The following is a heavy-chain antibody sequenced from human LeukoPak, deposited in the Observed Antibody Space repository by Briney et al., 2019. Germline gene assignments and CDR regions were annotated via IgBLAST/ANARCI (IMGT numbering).Heavy chain of an antibody. CDR3: ARPDSSSWYGGDRPFDY. J-gene: IGHJ4*02. CDR2: INPNSGGT. V-gene: IGHV1-2*02. Sequence: ASVKVSCKASGYTFTGYYMHWVRQAPAQGLDWMGWINPNSGGTNYAQKFQGRVTMTRATSISTAYMELSRLRSDDTAVYYCARPDSSSWYGGDRPFDYWGQGTLVTVSS. CDR1: GYTFTGYY. D-gene: IGHD6-13*01.